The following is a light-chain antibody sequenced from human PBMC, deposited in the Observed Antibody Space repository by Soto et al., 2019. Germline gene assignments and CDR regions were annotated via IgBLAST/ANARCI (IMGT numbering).Light chain of an antibody. Sequence: DIQMTQSPSSLSASVGDGVTITCRASQTISSYLNWYQQRPGIAPRLLIYAASTLQSGVPSRFSGRGFATNFTLAINSLHPEDFATYYCQQSYSPPFTFGPGTKVDIK. J-gene: IGKJ3*01. V-gene: IGKV1-39*01. CDR1: QTISSY. CDR2: AAS. CDR3: QQSYSPPFT.